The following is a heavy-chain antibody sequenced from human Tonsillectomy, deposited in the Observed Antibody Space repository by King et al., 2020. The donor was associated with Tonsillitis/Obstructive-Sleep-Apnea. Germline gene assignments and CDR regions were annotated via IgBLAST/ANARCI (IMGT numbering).Heavy chain of an antibody. CDR1: GYTFTSYG. J-gene: IGHJ4*02. V-gene: IGHV1-18*01. CDR2: ISAYNGNT. D-gene: IGHD3-22*01. Sequence: VQLVQSGAEVKKPGASVKVSCKASGYTFTSYGISWVRQAPGQGLEWMGWISAYNGNTNYAQKFQGRVTMTTDTSTSTAYMELRRLRSDDTDVYYCVRLDYDSRGYYKGLDYWGQGTLVTVSS. CDR3: VRLDYDSRGYYKGLDY.